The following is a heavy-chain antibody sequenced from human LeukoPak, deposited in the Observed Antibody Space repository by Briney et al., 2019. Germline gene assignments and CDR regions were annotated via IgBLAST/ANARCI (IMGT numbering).Heavy chain of an antibody. V-gene: IGHV4-34*01. CDR2: INHSGST. CDR1: GGSFSGYY. D-gene: IGHD6-19*01. CDR3: ASRYSSGNNWFDP. J-gene: IGHJ5*02. Sequence: PSETLSLTCAVYGGSFSGYYWSWIRQPPGKGLEWIGEINHSGSTNYNPSLKSRVTISVDTSKNQFSLKLSSVTAADTAVYYCASRYSSGNNWFDPWGQGTLVTVSS.